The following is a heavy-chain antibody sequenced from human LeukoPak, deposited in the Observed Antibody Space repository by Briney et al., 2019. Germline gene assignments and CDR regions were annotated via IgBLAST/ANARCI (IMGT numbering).Heavy chain of an antibody. Sequence: GGSLRLSCAASGSTVSSNYMSWVRQAPGKGLEWVSVIYSGGSTYYADSVKGRFTISRDNSKNTLYLQMNSLRAEDTAVYYCAKLHGGYLEWLFLYWGQGTLVTVSS. V-gene: IGHV3-53*01. D-gene: IGHD3-3*01. J-gene: IGHJ4*02. CDR2: IYSGGST. CDR3: AKLHGGYLEWLFLY. CDR1: GSTVSSNY.